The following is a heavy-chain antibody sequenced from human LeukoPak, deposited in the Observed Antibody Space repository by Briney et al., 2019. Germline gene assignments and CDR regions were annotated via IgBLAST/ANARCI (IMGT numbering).Heavy chain of an antibody. J-gene: IGHJ4*02. D-gene: IGHD4-17*01. V-gene: IGHV4-61*02. Sequence: SETLSLTCTVSGGSISSGSYYWSWIRQPAGKGLEWIGRIYTTENTDYNPSLRSRVTISVDTSKNQFSLSLRSLTAADTAVYYCARVADYGVHRFYYWGQGILVTVSS. CDR2: IYTTENT. CDR1: GGSISSGSYY. CDR3: ARVADYGVHRFYY.